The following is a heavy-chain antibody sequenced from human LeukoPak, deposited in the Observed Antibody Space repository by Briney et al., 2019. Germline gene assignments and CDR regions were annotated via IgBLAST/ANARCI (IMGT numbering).Heavy chain of an antibody. CDR1: GFTFSSYA. Sequence: GGSLRLSCAASGFTFSSYAMHWVRQAPGKGLEWVAVISYDGSNKYYADSVKGRFTISRDNSKNTLYLQMNSLRAEDTAAYYCAKEGDYGGYFDYWGQGTLVTVSS. CDR2: ISYDGSNK. D-gene: IGHD4-23*01. CDR3: AKEGDYGGYFDY. J-gene: IGHJ4*02. V-gene: IGHV3-30-3*01.